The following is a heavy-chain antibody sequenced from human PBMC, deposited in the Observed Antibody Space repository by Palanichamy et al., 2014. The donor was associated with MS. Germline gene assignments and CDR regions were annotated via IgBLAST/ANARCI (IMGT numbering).Heavy chain of an antibody. J-gene: IGHJ6*02. CDR3: VRDPDESGCYYYGMDV. Sequence: EVQLVGGLGGGPWSSLGGPVRLSCAASGFTFSSYSMNWVRQAPGKGLEWVSSISSSSSYIYYADSVKGRFTISRDNAKNSLYLQMNSLRAEDTAVYYCVRDPDESGCYYYGMDVWGQGTTVTVSS. V-gene: IGHV3-21*01. D-gene: IGHD5-24*01. CDR1: GFTFSSYS. CDR2: ISSSSSYI.